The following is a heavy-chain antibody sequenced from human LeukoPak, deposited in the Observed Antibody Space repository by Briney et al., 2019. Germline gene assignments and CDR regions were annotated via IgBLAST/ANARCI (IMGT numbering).Heavy chain of an antibody. CDR2: IKQDGSQK. J-gene: IGHJ6*02. V-gene: IGHV3-7*01. CDR3: AKDLPYYDFWSGYYALAYYYYGMDV. CDR1: GFTFSSYW. D-gene: IGHD3-3*01. Sequence: GGSLRLSCAASGFTFSSYWMSWVRQAPGKGLEWVANIKQDGSQKYYVDSVKGRFTISRDNAKNSLYLQMNSLRAEDTAVYYCAKDLPYYDFWSGYYALAYYYYGMDVWGQGTTVTVSS.